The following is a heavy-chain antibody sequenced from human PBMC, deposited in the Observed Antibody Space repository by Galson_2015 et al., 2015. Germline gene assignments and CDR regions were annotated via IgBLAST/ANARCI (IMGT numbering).Heavy chain of an antibody. CDR3: AAGFIAVAGTPYYYHYYGLDA. CDR2: IVVGSGNT. Sequence: SVKVSCKASGFSFSSSAMQWVRQDRGQRLEWIGWIVVGSGNTNYAQKFQERVTITRAMSTSTAYTELSSLRSEDTAVYYCAAGFIAVAGTPYYYHYYGLDAWGQGTTVTVSS. V-gene: IGHV1-58*02. J-gene: IGHJ6*02. CDR1: GFSFSSSA. D-gene: IGHD6-19*01.